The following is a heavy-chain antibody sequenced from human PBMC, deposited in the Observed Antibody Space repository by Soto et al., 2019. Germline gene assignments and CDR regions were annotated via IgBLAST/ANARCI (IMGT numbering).Heavy chain of an antibody. J-gene: IGHJ6*02. CDR3: AKEYSSSRPNNYYYYGMDV. Sequence: PGGSLRLSCAASGFTFSSYCMHWVRQAPGKGLEWVAVISYDGSNKYYADSVKGRFTISRDNSKNTLYLQMNSLRAEDTAVYYCAKEYSSSRPNNYYYYGMDVWGQGTTVTVSS. V-gene: IGHV3-30*18. CDR1: GFTFSSYC. D-gene: IGHD6-13*01. CDR2: ISYDGSNK.